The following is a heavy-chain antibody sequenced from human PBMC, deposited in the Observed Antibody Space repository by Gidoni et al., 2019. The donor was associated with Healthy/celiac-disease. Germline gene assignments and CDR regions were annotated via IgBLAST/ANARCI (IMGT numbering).Heavy chain of an antibody. CDR3: TRSYDSSGLHY. V-gene: IGHV3-73*02. J-gene: IGHJ4*02. Sequence: EVQLVESGGGLLQPGGSLNLSCQTSGFTFSDPGIHWVRQASGKGLEWVGLIRSKGNSYATASAASLKGRFTISRDDSKNTAYLQMNSLKTADTAVYYCTRSYDSSGLHYWGQGTLVTVSS. CDR1: GFTFSDPG. D-gene: IGHD3-16*01. CDR2: IRSKGNSYAT.